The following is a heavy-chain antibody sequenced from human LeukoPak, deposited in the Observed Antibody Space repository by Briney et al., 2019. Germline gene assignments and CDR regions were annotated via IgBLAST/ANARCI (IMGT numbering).Heavy chain of an antibody. Sequence: GGSLRLSCAASGFTFSHDGMTWVRQAPGRGLEWVSAISGSGGSTYYAGSVKGRFTISRDNSKNTLYLQMNSLRAEDTAVYYCAKSGYNRFDYWGQGTLVTVSS. CDR3: AKSGYNRFDY. CDR1: GFTFSHDG. J-gene: IGHJ4*02. D-gene: IGHD5-24*01. CDR2: ISGSGGST. V-gene: IGHV3-23*01.